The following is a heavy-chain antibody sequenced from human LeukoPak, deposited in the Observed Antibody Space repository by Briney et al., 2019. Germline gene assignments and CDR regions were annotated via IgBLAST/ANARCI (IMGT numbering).Heavy chain of an antibody. CDR2: IYYSGNA. Sequence: PSEILSLTCTVSGGSISSPGSYWSWIRQHPGKGLEWIGYIYYSGNAYYNPSLKSRVTISVDTSRNQFSLKLSSVTAADTAVYYCVSGGAYCGADCYLPAFDYWGQGTLVTVSS. CDR1: GGSISSPGSY. V-gene: IGHV4-31*03. J-gene: IGHJ4*02. CDR3: VSGGAYCGADCYLPAFDY. D-gene: IGHD2-21*02.